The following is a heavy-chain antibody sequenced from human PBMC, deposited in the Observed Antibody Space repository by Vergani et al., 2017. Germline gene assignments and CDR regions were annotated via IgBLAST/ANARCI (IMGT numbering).Heavy chain of an antibody. CDR2: ISGSGGST. D-gene: IGHD5-12*01. J-gene: IGHJ6*02. Sequence: EVQLLESGGGLVQPGGSLRLSCAASGFTFSSYAISWVRQAPGKGLEWVSAISGSGGSTYYADSVKGRFTISRDSSKNTLYLQMNSLSAGDTAVYYCAKANPRNSGYDYLYYYHAMDVWGQGTTVTVSS. CDR1: GFTFSSYA. V-gene: IGHV3-23*01. CDR3: AKANPRNSGYDYLYYYHAMDV.